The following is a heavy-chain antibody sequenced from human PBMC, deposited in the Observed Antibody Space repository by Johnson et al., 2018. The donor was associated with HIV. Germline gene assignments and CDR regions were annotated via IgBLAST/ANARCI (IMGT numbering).Heavy chain of an antibody. J-gene: IGHJ3*02. CDR3: AREPALVGANGGWGAFDI. CDR1: GFTFDDYG. CDR2: INWNGGST. Sequence: VQLVESGGGVVRPGGSLRLSCAASGFTFDDYGMSWVRQAPGKGLEWVSGINWNGGSTGYADSVKGRFTISRDNAKNSLYLQMNSLRAGDTAVYYCAREPALVGANGGWGAFDIWGQGTLVTVSS. V-gene: IGHV3-20*04. D-gene: IGHD1-26*01.